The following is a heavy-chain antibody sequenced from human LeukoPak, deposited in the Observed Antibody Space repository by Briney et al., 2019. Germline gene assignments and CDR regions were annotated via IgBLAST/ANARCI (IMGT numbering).Heavy chain of an antibody. CDR1: GYTFTSYD. D-gene: IGHD3-3*01. J-gene: IGHJ6*03. V-gene: IGHV1-8*03. Sequence: GASVKVSCKASGYTFTSYDINWVRQATGQGLEWMGWMNPNSGNTGYAQKFQGRVTITRNTSISTAYMELSSLRSEDTAVYYCARESRSYYDFWSGYNPYYYYMDVWGKGTTVTVSS. CDR2: MNPNSGNT. CDR3: ARESRSYYDFWSGYNPYYYYMDV.